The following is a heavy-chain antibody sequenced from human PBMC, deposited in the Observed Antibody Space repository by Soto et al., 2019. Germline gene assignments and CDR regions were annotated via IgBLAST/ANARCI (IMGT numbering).Heavy chain of an antibody. Sequence: TLSLTCAISGDSVSSNGAAWSWIRQSPSRGLEWLGRTYYRSKWFNDYAVSVYSRITINPDTSKNQFSLQLNSVTPEDTAVYYCAKEGPGAVAGTSYYYNIMDVWGQGTTVTVSS. D-gene: IGHD6-19*01. CDR2: TYYRSKWFN. J-gene: IGHJ6*02. CDR1: GDSVSSNGAA. CDR3: AKEGPGAVAGTSYYYNIMDV. V-gene: IGHV6-1*01.